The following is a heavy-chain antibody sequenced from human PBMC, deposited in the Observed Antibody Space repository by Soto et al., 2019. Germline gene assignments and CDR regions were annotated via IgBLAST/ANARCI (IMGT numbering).Heavy chain of an antibody. CDR3: ARGDIVVEGLDD. D-gene: IGHD2-2*01. Sequence: QLQLQESGSGLVKPSQTLSLTCAVSGGSISSGGYSWSWIRQPPGKGLEWIGYIYHSGSTYYNPYLDNSVNRSVDRSKNEFTLNLSSVTAADTGVYYFARGDIVVEGLDDLGQVNLVRVSS. CDR2: IYHSGST. V-gene: IGHV4-30-2*01. J-gene: IGHJ4*02. CDR1: GGSISSGGYS.